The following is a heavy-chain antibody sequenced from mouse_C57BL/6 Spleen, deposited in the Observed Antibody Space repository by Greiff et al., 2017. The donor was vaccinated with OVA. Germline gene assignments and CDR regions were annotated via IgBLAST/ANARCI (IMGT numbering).Heavy chain of an antibody. J-gene: IGHJ2*01. D-gene: IGHD1-1*01. CDR1: GYSITSGYY. CDR3: SCSTVVANYFDY. CDR2: ISYDGSN. V-gene: IGHV3-6*01. Sequence: EVQLVESGPGLVKPSQSLSLTCSVTGYSITSGYYWNWIRQFPGNKLEWMGYISYDGSNNYNPSLKNRTSLTRDTANNQFFLKLYSVTTKDTATYYCSCSTVVANYFDYGGQGTTLTVSS.